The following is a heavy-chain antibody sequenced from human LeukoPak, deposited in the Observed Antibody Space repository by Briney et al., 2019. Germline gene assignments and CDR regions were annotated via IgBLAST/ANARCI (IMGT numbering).Heavy chain of an antibody. CDR2: ISGSGGST. J-gene: IGHJ4*02. CDR3: AKDHTIFGVVIRY. CDR1: GFTFSSYA. D-gene: IGHD3-3*01. V-gene: IGHV3-23*01. Sequence: PGGSLRLSCAASGFTFSSYAMSWVRQAPGKGLEWVSAISGSGGSTYYADSVKGRFTISRDNSKNTLDRRMNGLRAEDTAVYYCAKDHTIFGVVIRYWGQGTLVTVSS.